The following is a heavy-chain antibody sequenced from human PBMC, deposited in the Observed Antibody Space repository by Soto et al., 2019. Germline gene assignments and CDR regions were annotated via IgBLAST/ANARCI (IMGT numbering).Heavy chain of an antibody. V-gene: IGHV4-34*01. D-gene: IGHD1-26*01. J-gene: IGHJ4*02. CDR2: INYSGST. CDR3: ARKSSTGYYLDY. Sequence: SETLSLTCTVSGGSITNNYWNWIRQPPGKGLEWIGEINYSGSTNYNPSLKSRVTISVDTSKNQFSLKLSSVTAADTAVYYCARKSSTGYYLDYWGQGTLVTVSS. CDR1: GGSITNNY.